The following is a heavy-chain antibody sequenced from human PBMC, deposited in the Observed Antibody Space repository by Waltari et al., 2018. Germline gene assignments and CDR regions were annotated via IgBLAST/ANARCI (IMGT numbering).Heavy chain of an antibody. Sequence: QVQLQQWGAGLLKPSETLSLHCAVYGGSFSGYHWSWLRQPPGKWLECIEEINHSGGTNYNRCLKSRVTISVDTSKNQFSLKLSSVTAADTAVYYCARLWSNACDIWGQGTMVTVSS. CDR2: INHSGGT. J-gene: IGHJ3*02. V-gene: IGHV4-34*01. CDR1: GGSFSGYH. D-gene: IGHD3-16*01. CDR3: ARLWSNACDI.